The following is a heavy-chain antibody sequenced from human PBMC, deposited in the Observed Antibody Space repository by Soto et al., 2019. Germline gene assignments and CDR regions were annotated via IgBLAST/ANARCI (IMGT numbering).Heavy chain of an antibody. Sequence: QVQLVQSGAEVKKPGASVKVSCKASGYTFTSYGISWVRQAPGQGLEWMGWISAHNGNTNYAQKLQGRVTRTTDTSTITAYMEVRSLRSDDTAVYYCARTTVVTPTSGGWFDPWGQGTLVTVSS. V-gene: IGHV1-18*01. CDR3: ARTTVVTPTSGGWFDP. CDR2: ISAHNGNT. CDR1: GYTFTSYG. J-gene: IGHJ5*02. D-gene: IGHD4-17*01.